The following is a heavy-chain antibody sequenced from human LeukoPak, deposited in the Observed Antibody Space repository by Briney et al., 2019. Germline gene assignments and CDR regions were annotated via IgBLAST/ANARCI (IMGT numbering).Heavy chain of an antibody. Sequence: SVKGSCKASGGTFSSYAISWVRQAPGQGLEWMGGIIPIFGTANYAQKFQGRVTIPPDESTSTAYMELSSLRSEDTAVYYCAISPLLYYYDSSGYFDYWGQGTLVTVSS. D-gene: IGHD3-22*01. CDR2: IIPIFGTA. J-gene: IGHJ4*02. V-gene: IGHV1-69*01. CDR3: AISPLLYYYDSSGYFDY. CDR1: GGTFSSYA.